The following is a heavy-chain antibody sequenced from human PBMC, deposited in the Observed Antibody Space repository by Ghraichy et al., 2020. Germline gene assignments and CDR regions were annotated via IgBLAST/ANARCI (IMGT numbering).Heavy chain of an antibody. Sequence: ASVKVSCKASGYSFTRYYIHWVRQAPGQGLEWMGIINPSSDTLSYAQNFQGRVTMTRDTSTSTVYMELSSLRSDDTAVYYCARDGLIRITFGGVNCLDYWGQGTLVTVSS. CDR3: ARDGLIRITFGGVNCLDY. J-gene: IGHJ4*02. CDR1: GYSFTRYY. V-gene: IGHV1-46*01. CDR2: INPSSDTL. D-gene: IGHD3-16*01.